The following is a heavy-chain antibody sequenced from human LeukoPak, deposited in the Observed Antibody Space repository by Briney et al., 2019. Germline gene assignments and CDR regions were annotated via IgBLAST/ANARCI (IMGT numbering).Heavy chain of an antibody. J-gene: IGHJ5*02. V-gene: IGHV3-15*01. D-gene: IGHD3-22*01. CDR1: GFTFSNAW. Sequence: GGSLRLSCAASGFTFSNAWMSWVRQAPGKGLEWVGRIKSKTDGGTTDYAAPVKGRFTISRDDSKNTLYLQMNSLKTEDTAVYYCTTDPPNYYYDSSGYYFPRGRGTLVTVSS. CDR3: TTDPPNYYYDSSGYYFP. CDR2: IKSKTDGGTT.